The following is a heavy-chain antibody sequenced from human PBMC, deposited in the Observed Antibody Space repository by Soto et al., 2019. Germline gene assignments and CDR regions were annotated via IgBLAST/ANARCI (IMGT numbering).Heavy chain of an antibody. J-gene: IGHJ5*02. CDR2: IIPIFGTA. D-gene: IGHD3-10*01. Sequence: WASVKFSCQASVGTFSSDAISWLRHAPGQGLEWMGGIIPIFGTANYAQKFQGRVTITADESTSTAYMELSSLRSEDTAVYYCARSPMVLGDPFDPSGQGTLVTVPS. V-gene: IGHV1-69*13. CDR1: VGTFSSDA. CDR3: ARSPMVLGDPFDP.